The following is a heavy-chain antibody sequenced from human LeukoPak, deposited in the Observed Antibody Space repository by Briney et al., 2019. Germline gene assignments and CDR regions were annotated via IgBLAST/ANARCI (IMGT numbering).Heavy chain of an antibody. J-gene: IGHJ3*02. CDR3: AKDYDILTGYYFDAFDI. D-gene: IGHD3-9*01. V-gene: IGHV3-48*04. CDR1: GFTVSSNY. Sequence: GGSLRLSCAASGFTVSSNYMSWVRQAPGKGLEWVSNISSGSSTIYYADSVKGRFTISRDNAKNSLYLQMNSLRAEDTAVYYCAKDYDILTGYYFDAFDIWGQGTMVTVSS. CDR2: ISSGSSTI.